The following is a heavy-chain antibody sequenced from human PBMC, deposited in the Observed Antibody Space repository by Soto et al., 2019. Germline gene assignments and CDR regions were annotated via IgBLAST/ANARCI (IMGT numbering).Heavy chain of an antibody. CDR1: GFTFTYAW. D-gene: IGHD4-17*01. CDR3: ATVHTTVTFDS. V-gene: IGHV3-15*07. Sequence: EVQLVESGGGLLKPGGSLRLSCAASGFTFTYAWMDWVRQAPGKGLEWVGRIKSKTDGATTDYAAPVKGRFSISRDDSKNTLYLQMNSLKTEDTGVYYCATVHTTVTFDSWGHGTLDTVSS. J-gene: IGHJ4*01. CDR2: IKSKTDGATT.